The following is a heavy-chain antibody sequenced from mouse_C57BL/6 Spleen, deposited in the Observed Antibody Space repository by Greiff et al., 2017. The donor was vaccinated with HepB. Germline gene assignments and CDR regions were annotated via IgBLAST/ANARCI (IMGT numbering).Heavy chain of an antibody. V-gene: IGHV1-82*01. D-gene: IGHD2-2*01. J-gene: IGHJ3*01. CDR1: GYAFSSSW. CDR3: ATMVTTTGFAY. Sequence: QVQLQQSGPELVKPGASVKISCKASGYAFSSSWMNWVKQRPGKGLERIGRIYPGDGDTNYNGKFKGKATLTADKSSSTAYMQLSSLTSEDSAVYFCATMVTTTGFAYWGQGTLVTVSA. CDR2: IYPGDGDT.